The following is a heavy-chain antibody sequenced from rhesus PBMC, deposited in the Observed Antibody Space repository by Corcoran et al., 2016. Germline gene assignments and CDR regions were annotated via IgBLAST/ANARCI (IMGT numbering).Heavy chain of an antibody. J-gene: IGHJ4*01. CDR3: ARGRTLGFDF. D-gene: IGHD2-39*01. CDR2: LDPSISSA. V-gene: IGHV5-20*02. Sequence: EVQLVQSGAEVKRPGESLTISCTTYGSSFTNYWLSWVRPISGKGLGGVGALDPSISSAHDHPSFQGQLPISAGQALPTAFPQWSSLKASDTAPYYCARGRTLGFDFWGQGVLVTVSS. CDR1: GSSFTNYW.